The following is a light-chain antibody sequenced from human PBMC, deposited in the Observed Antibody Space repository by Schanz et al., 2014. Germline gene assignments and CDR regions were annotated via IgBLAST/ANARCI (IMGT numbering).Light chain of an antibody. CDR2: EAT. Sequence: QSALTQPASVSGSPGQSVTISCTGISSDVGSYKLVSWYQQHPGKAPKLMIYEATKRPSGVSDRFSGSKSGKTASLTISGLQADDEADYYCTSYAGSNQVVFGGGTKVTVL. V-gene: IGLV2-14*02. CDR1: SSDVGSYKL. CDR3: TSYAGSNQVV. J-gene: IGLJ2*01.